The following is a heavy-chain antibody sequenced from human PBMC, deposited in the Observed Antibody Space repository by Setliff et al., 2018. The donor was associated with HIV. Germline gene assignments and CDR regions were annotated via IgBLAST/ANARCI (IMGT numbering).Heavy chain of an antibody. CDR3: AREPSPSQWQPLYFDV. Sequence: SETLSLTCNVSGASTNAYFLSWVRHPAGKGLEWIGHIYTSGITNHNPSLKSRVTMSLDTSKEQCSLRLRSVTAADTAIYYCAREPSPSQWQPLYFDVWGRGILVTVSS. J-gene: IGHJ4*02. CDR2: IYTSGIT. CDR1: GASTNAYF. V-gene: IGHV4-4*07. D-gene: IGHD6-19*01.